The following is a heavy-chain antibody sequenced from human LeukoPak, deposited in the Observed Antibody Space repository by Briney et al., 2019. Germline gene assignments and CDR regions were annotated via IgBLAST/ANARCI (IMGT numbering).Heavy chain of an antibody. CDR1: GFTFSDYW. J-gene: IGHJ4*02. CDR3: AGDVVSGAPGHDY. CDR2: IKQTGSEK. V-gene: IGHV3-7*03. Sequence: GGPLRLSCAASGFTFSDYWMSWVRQAPGKGLEWLANIKQTGSEKYYLDSVKGRFTITRDNAKNSLYLQLNSLRAEDTAIYYCAGDVVSGAPGHDYWGQGTLVTVSS. D-gene: IGHD3-22*01.